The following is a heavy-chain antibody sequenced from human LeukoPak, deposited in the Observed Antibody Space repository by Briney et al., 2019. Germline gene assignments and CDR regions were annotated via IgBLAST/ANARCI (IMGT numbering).Heavy chain of an antibody. CDR1: GFTFSSYW. J-gene: IGHJ4*01. D-gene: IGHD3-9*01. CDR2: ISNDGSEK. Sequence: HPGGSLRVSCAASGFTFSSYWMHWVRQAPGKRLECVSVISNDGSEKYYADSVKSRFTISRDNSKNTLYLQMNSLRADDTAVYFCARVDRGRNSACTTGNCNHAPIDYWGHGTLVTVSA. CDR3: ARVDRGRNSACTTGNCNHAPIDY. V-gene: IGHV3-30-3*01.